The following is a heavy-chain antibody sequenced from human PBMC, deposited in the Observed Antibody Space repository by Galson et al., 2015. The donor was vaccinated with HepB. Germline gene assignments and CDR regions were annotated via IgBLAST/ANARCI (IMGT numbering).Heavy chain of an antibody. D-gene: IGHD1-26*01. CDR1: GFTFSSFY. Sequence: SLRLSCAASGFTFSSFYMNWIRQAPGKGLEWVSFVSGGSSYTNFADSVKGRFVISRDNAKNFLYLEMNSLRVDDTAIYYCARVESGSFEVFDLWGQGTMVTVSS. V-gene: IGHV3-11*06. CDR2: VSGGSSYT. J-gene: IGHJ3*01. CDR3: ARVESGSFEVFDL.